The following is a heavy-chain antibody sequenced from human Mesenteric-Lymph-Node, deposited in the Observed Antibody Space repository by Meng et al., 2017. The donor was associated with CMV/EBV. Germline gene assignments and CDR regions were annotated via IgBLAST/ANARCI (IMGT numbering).Heavy chain of an antibody. CDR2: ISTYNGHT. D-gene: IGHD3-3*01. V-gene: IGHV1-18*01. J-gene: IGHJ6*02. CDR3: ARDRGFFGVIAYYNYYYAMDV. CDR1: GYTFRSYG. Sequence: ASVKVSCKASGYTFRSYGISWVRQAPGQGLEWMGWISTYNGHTNFAQGIQGRVTMTTDTSTSTAYMELRSLRSDDTAVYYCARDRGFFGVIAYYNYYYAMDVWGQGTTVTVSS.